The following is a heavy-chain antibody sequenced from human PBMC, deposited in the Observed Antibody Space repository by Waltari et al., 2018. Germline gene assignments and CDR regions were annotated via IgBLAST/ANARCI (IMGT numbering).Heavy chain of an antibody. Sequence: EVQLLESGGGLVQPGGSLRLSCVASGFNIKDYAMSWVRQAPGKGLEWVSSISATGTRIYYADSVKGRFTISRDNSKNTIYVQMNSLSADDTAVYYCAKLWWGIYYYGMDVWGQGTAVTVS. CDR3: AKLWWGIYYYGMDV. D-gene: IGHD2-15*01. V-gene: IGHV3-23*01. J-gene: IGHJ6*02. CDR2: ISATGTRI. CDR1: GFNIKDYA.